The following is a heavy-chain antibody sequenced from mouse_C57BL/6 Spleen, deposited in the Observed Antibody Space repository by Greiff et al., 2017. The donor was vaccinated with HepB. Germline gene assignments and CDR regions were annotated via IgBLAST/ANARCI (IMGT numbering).Heavy chain of an antibody. V-gene: IGHV1-76*01. Sequence: QVQLKESGAELVRPGASVKLSCKASGYTFTDFYINWVKQRPGQGLEWIARIYPGSGNTYYNEKFKGKATLTAEKSSSTAYMHLSSLTSEDSAVYLCARERYYGSSLPFAYWGQGTLVTVSA. J-gene: IGHJ3*01. CDR2: IYPGSGNT. CDR1: GYTFTDFY. D-gene: IGHD1-1*01. CDR3: ARERYYGSSLPFAY.